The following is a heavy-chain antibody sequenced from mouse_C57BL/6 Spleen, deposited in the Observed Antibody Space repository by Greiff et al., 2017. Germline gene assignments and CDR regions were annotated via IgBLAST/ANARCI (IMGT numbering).Heavy chain of an antibody. CDR3: GNAGIRHYFEY. Sequence: EVKLVESGGGLVKPGGSLKLSCAASGFTFSDYGMHWVRQAPVKGLEWVAYISSGSSTIYSADTVKGRFTISRDNAKNTLFLHMTSLRSEDTAMYYCGNAGIRHYFEYWGQGTTLTVSS. J-gene: IGHJ2*01. CDR2: ISSGSSTI. D-gene: IGHD2-4*01. V-gene: IGHV5-17*01. CDR1: GFTFSDYG.